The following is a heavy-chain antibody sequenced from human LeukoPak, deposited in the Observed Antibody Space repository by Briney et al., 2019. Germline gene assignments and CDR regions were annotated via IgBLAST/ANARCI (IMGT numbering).Heavy chain of an antibody. J-gene: IGHJ4*02. CDR1: GGSISSGSYY. Sequence: SETLSLTCTVSGGSISSGSYYWSWIRQPAGKGLEWIGRIYTSGSTNYNPSLKSRVTISVDTSKNQFSLKLSSVTAADTAVYYCARDQGSLTRSWYTGYWGQGTQVTVSS. CDR2: IYTSGST. D-gene: IGHD6-13*01. V-gene: IGHV4-61*02. CDR3: ARDQGSLTRSWYTGY.